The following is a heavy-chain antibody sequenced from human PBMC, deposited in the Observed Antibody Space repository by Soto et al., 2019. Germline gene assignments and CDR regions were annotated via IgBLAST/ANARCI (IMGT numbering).Heavy chain of an antibody. CDR3: ARHKIGVALIAY. CDR2: IYYSGST. J-gene: IGHJ4*02. CDR1: GGSISSHY. D-gene: IGHD5-12*01. Sequence: SETLSLTCSVSGGSISSHYWSWIRQPPGKGLEWIGYIYYSGSTNYNPSLQSRVTISVDTSKNQFSLKLSSVTAADTAVYYCARHKIGVALIAYWGQGTLVTVSS. V-gene: IGHV4-59*08.